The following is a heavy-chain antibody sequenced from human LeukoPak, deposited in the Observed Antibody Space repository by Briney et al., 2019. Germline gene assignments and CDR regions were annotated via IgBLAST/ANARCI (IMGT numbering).Heavy chain of an antibody. J-gene: IGHJ4*02. V-gene: IGHV1-18*01. Sequence: ASVKVSCKASGYTFTSYGISWVRQAPGQGLEWMGWISAYNGNTNYAQKLQGRVTMTTDTSTSTAYMELRSLRSDDTAVYYCARADSTVVTHYFDYWGQGTLDTVSS. CDR3: ARADSTVVTHYFDY. D-gene: IGHD4-23*01. CDR1: GYTFTSYG. CDR2: ISAYNGNT.